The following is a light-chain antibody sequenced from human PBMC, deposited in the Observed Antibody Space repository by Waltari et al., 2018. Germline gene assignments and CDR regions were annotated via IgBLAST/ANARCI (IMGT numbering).Light chain of an antibody. CDR3: QQYDNLPPMLA. Sequence: DIQMTQSPSSLSASVGDRVTIICQASQDISNYLNWYQQKPGKAPKLLIYDASNLKTGVPSRFSGSGSGTDFTFTISSLQPEDIATYYCQQYDNLPPMLAFGGGTKVEIK. J-gene: IGKJ4*01. V-gene: IGKV1-33*01. CDR1: QDISNY. CDR2: DAS.